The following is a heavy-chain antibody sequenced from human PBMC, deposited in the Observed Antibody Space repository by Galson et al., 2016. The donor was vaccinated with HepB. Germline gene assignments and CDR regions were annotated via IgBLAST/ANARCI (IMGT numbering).Heavy chain of an antibody. CDR3: AIYFSNYVSY. D-gene: IGHD4-11*01. V-gene: IGHV3-7*01. CDR2: IKEDGSEK. J-gene: IGHJ4*02. CDR1: GLTFSRYW. Sequence: SLRLSCATSGLTFSRYWMSWVRQAPGKGLEWVANIKEDGSEKYYVASVKGRFTISRDNAKNSMYLQMNSLRAEDTAVYYCAIYFSNYVSYWGQGTLVTVSS.